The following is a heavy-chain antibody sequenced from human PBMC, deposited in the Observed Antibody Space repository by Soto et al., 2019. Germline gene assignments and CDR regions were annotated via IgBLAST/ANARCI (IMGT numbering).Heavy chain of an antibody. V-gene: IGHV1-69*06. Sequence: SVKVSCKASGGTFSSYAISWVRQAPGQGLEWMGGIIPISGTTNYAQKFQGRVTMTGDTSTSTAYMELSRLRSDDTAVYYCARDRSGWYELSAFDIWGQGTMVTVSS. J-gene: IGHJ3*02. CDR2: IIPISGTT. CDR3: ARDRSGWYELSAFDI. D-gene: IGHD6-19*01. CDR1: GGTFSSYA.